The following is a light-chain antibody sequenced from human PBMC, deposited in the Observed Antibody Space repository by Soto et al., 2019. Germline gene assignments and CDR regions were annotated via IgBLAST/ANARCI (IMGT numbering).Light chain of an antibody. CDR2: DAS. CDR1: QSVSSSY. CDR3: HQRSSPLT. V-gene: IGKV3D-20*02. Sequence: EIVLTQSPGTLSLSPGERATLSCRASQSVSSSYLAWYQQKPGQAPRLLIYDASNRATGIPARFSGSGSGTDFTLTISSLQPEDFAVYYCHQRSSPLTFGGGTKVDIK. J-gene: IGKJ4*01.